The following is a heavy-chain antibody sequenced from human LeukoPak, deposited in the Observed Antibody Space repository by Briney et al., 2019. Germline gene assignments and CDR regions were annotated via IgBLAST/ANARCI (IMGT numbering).Heavy chain of an antibody. J-gene: IGHJ6*03. CDR3: ARGITTFGIYHYYYMDV. D-gene: IGHD3-3*01. Sequence: PGGSLRLSCAASGFTFYDYAMHWVRQVPGKGLEWVSAISGSGGSTYYADSVKGRFTISRDNSKNTLYLQMNSLRAEDTAVYYCARGITTFGIYHYYYMDVWGKGTTVTVSS. V-gene: IGHV3-23*01. CDR2: ISGSGGST. CDR1: GFTFYDYA.